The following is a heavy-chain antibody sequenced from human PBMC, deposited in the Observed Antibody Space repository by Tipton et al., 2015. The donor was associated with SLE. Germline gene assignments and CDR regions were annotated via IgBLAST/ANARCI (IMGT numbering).Heavy chain of an antibody. CDR2: INHSGGT. CDR3: ARGTTGFDP. V-gene: IGHV4-34*01. CDR1: GGSFSGYY. J-gene: IGHJ5*02. D-gene: IGHD1-1*01. Sequence: TLSLTCAVSGGSFSGYYWNWIRQPPGKGLEWIGEINHSGGTNYNPSLKSRVTISVDTSKNQFSLKLSSVTAADTAVYYCARGTTGFDPWGQGTLVTVSS.